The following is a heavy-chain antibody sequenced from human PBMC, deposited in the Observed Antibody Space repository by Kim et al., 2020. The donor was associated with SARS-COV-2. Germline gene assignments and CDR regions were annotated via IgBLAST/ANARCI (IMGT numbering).Heavy chain of an antibody. D-gene: IGHD3-22*01. Sequence: SVKGRFPISRDNAKNSLYLQMNSLRAEDTAVYYCARDRDTMIVVVPYFDYWGQGTLVTVSS. CDR3: ARDRDTMIVVVPYFDY. V-gene: IGHV3-11*06. J-gene: IGHJ4*02.